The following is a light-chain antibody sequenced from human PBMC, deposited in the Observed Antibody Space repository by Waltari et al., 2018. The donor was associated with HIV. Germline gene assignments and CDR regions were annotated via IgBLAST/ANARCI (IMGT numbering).Light chain of an antibody. CDR3: AAWDDSLNGHLV. CDR1: SSNIGTNP. J-gene: IGLJ2*01. V-gene: IGLV1-44*01. Sequence: QSVLTQPPSASGTPGQRVTISCSGGSSNIGTNPVFWYQHLPGTAPKVLIYPTTQRPSGVPDRFSGSKSGTSAYLAISGLQSEDEADYYCAAWDDSLNGHLVFGGGTKLTVL. CDR2: PTT.